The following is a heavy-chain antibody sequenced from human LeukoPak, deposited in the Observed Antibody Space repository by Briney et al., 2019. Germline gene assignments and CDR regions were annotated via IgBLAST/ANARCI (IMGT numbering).Heavy chain of an antibody. D-gene: IGHD3-10*01. CDR2: IYTSGST. CDR3: ARVQGFGSGRPTYYYYGMDV. Sequence: SETLSLTCTVSGGSISSYYWSWIRQPAGKGLEWIERIYTSGSTNYNPSLKSRVTMSVDTSKNQFSLKLSSVTAADTAVYYCARVQGFGSGRPTYYYYGMDVWGQGTTVTVSS. J-gene: IGHJ6*02. V-gene: IGHV4-4*07. CDR1: GGSISSYY.